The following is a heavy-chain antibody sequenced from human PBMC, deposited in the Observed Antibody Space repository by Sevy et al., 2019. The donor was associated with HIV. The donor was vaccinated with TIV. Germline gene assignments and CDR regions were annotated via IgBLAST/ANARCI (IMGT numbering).Heavy chain of an antibody. J-gene: IGHJ5*02. D-gene: IGHD3-10*01. CDR2: LYSAGST. CDR1: GLTVSSNY. Sequence: GGSLRLSCAASGLTVSSNYMSWDRQAPGKGLEWVSTLYSAGSTFYAESVKGRFTISRDNSKNTLYLQMNSLRAEDTAVYYCARDPPKGSRGSWFDTWGQGTLVTVSS. CDR3: ARDPPKGSRGSWFDT. V-gene: IGHV3-53*01.